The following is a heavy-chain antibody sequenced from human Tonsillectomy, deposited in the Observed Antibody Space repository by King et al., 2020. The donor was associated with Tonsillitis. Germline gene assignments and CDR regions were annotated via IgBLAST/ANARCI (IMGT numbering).Heavy chain of an antibody. CDR3: ARQADYGDYFDF. CDR2: IYYSGST. V-gene: IGHV4-39*07. CDR1: GASISRSDYY. Sequence: QLQESGPGLVKPSETMSLNCTVSGASISRSDYYWGWISQSPGKGLEWIGSIYYSGSTYYNPSLKSRVTISIDTSKNQFSLKLSSVTAADTAVYYCARQADYGDYFDFWGQETLVTVSS. J-gene: IGHJ4*02. D-gene: IGHD4-17*01.